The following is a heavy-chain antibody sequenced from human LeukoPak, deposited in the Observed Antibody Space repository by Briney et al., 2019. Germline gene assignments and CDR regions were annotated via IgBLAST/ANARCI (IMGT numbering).Heavy chain of an antibody. D-gene: IGHD3-9*01. V-gene: IGHV3-23*01. Sequence: GGSLRLSWVVSGFTLSNNAMSWVRQAPGKGLEWVSAISTSSDSTYYADSVKGRFSISRDKSKNMIYLQMSSLRAGDTAVYYCAKASPYYDILTGYYYYFDDWGQGTLVTVSS. CDR1: GFTLSNNA. CDR2: ISTSSDST. J-gene: IGHJ4*02. CDR3: AKASPYYDILTGYYYYFDD.